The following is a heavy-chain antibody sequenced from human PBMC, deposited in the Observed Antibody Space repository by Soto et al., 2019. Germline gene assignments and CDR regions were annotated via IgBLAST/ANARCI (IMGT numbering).Heavy chain of an antibody. CDR2: ISYDGNNK. Sequence: QVQLVESGGGVVQPGRSLRLSCAASGFTFSPYAMHWVRQAPGKGLEWVAVISYDGNNKNYADYVKGRLAISRDNSRNTLYLQMNSLRAEDTDVYYCARARLDTPALDYWGQGTLVTVSS. J-gene: IGHJ4*02. CDR1: GFTFSPYA. D-gene: IGHD2-2*01. CDR3: ARARLDTPALDY. V-gene: IGHV3-30*09.